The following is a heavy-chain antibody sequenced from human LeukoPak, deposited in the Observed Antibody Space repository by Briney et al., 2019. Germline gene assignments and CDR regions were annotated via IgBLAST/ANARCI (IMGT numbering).Heavy chain of an antibody. J-gene: IGHJ6*03. CDR3: ARRDYYNYYMDV. CDR2: IYTSGST. CDR1: GGSISSYY. Sequence: PSETLSLTCTVSGGSISSYYWSWIRQPPGKGLEWIGYIYTSGSTNYNPSLKSRVTISVDTSKNQFSLKLSSVTAADTAVYYCARRDYYNYYMDVWGKGTTVTVSS. V-gene: IGHV4-4*09.